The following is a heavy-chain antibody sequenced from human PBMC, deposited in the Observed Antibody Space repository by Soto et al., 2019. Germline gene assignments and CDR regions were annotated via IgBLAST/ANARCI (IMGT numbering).Heavy chain of an antibody. CDR1: GGSISSSDYY. Sequence: TLSLTCTVSGGSISSSDYYWSWIRQPPGKGLEWIGYIYSSGNTYYNPSLKSRLTISVDTSKNQFSLKLKSVTAADTALYYCARGLSAATVVTCYFDDWGQGTLVTVSS. CDR3: ARGLSAATVVTCYFDD. J-gene: IGHJ4*02. V-gene: IGHV4-31*03. CDR2: IYSSGNT. D-gene: IGHD4-17*01.